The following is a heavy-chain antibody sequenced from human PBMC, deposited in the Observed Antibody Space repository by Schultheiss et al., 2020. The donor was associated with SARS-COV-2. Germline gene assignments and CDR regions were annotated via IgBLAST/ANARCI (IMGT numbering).Heavy chain of an antibody. CDR3: ARTMGYSYGYDAFDI. D-gene: IGHD5-18*01. Sequence: GGSLRLSCAASGFTFSSYAMSWVRQAPGKGLEWVAVISYDGSNKYYADSVKGRFTISRDNSKNTLYLQMNSLRAEDTAVYYCARTMGYSYGYDAFDIWGQGTTVTVSS. CDR1: GFTFSSYA. J-gene: IGHJ3*02. CDR2: ISYDGSNK. V-gene: IGHV3-30*14.